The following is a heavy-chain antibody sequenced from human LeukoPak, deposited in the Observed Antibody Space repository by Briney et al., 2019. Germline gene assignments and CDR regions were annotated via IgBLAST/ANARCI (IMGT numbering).Heavy chain of an antibody. V-gene: IGHV4-4*07. J-gene: IGHJ2*01. CDR2: IYTSGST. CDR1: GGSISSYY. CDR3: ARAVTYYDITNWYFDL. D-gene: IGHD3-9*01. Sequence: SETLSLTCTVSGGSISSYYWSWIRQPAGRGLEWIGRIYTSGSTNYNPSLKSRVTMSVDTSKNQFSLKLSSVTAADTAVYYCARAVTYYDITNWYFDLWGRGTLVTVS.